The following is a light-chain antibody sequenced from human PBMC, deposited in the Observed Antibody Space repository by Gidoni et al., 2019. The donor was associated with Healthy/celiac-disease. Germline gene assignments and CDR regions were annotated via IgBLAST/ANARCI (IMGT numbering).Light chain of an antibody. CDR2: RNN. V-gene: IGLV1-47*01. Sequence: QSVLTPPPSASGTPGQRVTLSCPGSSSNIGSNYVYWYQQPPGTAPKLLIYRNNQRPSGVPDRFSGSKSGTSASLAISGLRSEDEADYYCAAWDDSRKVFGGGTKLTVL. CDR3: AAWDDSRKV. CDR1: SSNIGSNY. J-gene: IGLJ2*01.